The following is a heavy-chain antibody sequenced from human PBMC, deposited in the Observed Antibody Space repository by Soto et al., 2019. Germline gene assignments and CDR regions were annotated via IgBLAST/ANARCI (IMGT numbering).Heavy chain of an antibody. D-gene: IGHD3-22*01. V-gene: IGHV5-51*01. J-gene: IGHJ4*02. CDR2: IYPDDSDT. CDR1: GYSFNTYW. Sequence: RGESLKISCKASGYSFNTYWIGWVRQLPGKGLEWMGIIYPDDSDTRYSPSFQGQVTISADKSFTTVYLQWNSLKASDTAIYYCARPGYYDSSGFFNFDHWGQGTLVTVSS. CDR3: ARPGYYDSSGFFNFDH.